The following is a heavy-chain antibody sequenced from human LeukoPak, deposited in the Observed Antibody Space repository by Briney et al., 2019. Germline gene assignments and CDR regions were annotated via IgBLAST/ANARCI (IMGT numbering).Heavy chain of an antibody. CDR1: GFTSSSYS. J-gene: IGHJ4*02. V-gene: IGHV3-48*02. D-gene: IGHD6-13*01. CDR2: ISSSSGTI. CDR3: ARGSSSWDYFDY. Sequence: GGSLRLPCAASGFTSSSYSMSWVPQAPGEGLEWVSYISSSSGTIYYADSVKGRFTISRDNAKNSLYLQMNSLRDEDTAVYFCARGSSSWDYFDYWGQGTLVTVSS.